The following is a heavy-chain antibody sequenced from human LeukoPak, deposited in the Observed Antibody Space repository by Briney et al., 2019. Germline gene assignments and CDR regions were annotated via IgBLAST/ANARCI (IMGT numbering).Heavy chain of an antibody. J-gene: IGHJ6*02. D-gene: IGHD4-23*01. CDR2: ISITEGT. CDR3: ARQGGGNSGGYGMDV. V-gene: IGHV4-4*07. CDR1: GGSVNTYY. Sequence: SETLSLTCSVSGGSVNTYYWSWIRQSAGKGLEWIGRISITEGTNYNPSLKSRLTISVDTSKNQFSLKLSSVTAADTAVYYCARQGGGNSGGYGMDVWGQGTTVTVSS.